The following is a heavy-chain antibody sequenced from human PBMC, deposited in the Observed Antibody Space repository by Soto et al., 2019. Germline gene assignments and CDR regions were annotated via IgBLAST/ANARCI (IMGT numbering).Heavy chain of an antibody. J-gene: IGHJ4*02. Sequence: GASVKVSCKASGYTFTSYYMHWVRQAHEQGLEWMGIINPSGGSTSYAQKFQGRVTMTRDTSTSTVYMELSSLRSEDTAVYYCARDTPNYYDSIGYSDFWGQGTLVPV. CDR3: ARDTPNYYDSIGYSDF. CDR2: INPSGGST. V-gene: IGHV1-46*01. D-gene: IGHD3-22*01. CDR1: GYTFTSYY.